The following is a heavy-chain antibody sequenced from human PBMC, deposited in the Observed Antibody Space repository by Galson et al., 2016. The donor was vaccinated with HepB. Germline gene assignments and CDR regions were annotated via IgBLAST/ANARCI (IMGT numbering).Heavy chain of an antibody. CDR1: GDFTSSDKC. CDR2: IHHTGTT. Sequence: ETLSLSYDVSGDFTSSDKCWNWVRQSPGQGLVWIGEIHHTGTTNNNNPSLQSRVTMSVDTYKNQFALKMSAVTAADTAVYYCAREPRGYSYGYYFDYWGQGTLVTVSS. V-gene: IGHV4-4*02. D-gene: IGHD5-18*01. CDR3: AREPRGYSYGYYFDY. J-gene: IGHJ4*02.